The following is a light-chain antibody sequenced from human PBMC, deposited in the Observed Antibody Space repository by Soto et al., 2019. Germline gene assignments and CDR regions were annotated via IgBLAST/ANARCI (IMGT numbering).Light chain of an antibody. CDR3: QHYNSYPLT. Sequence: EIQMTQSPSTLSGSVGDRVTITCRASQTISSWLAWYQQKPGKAPKLLIYKASTLKSGVPSRFSGSGSGTDFTLTISSLQPEDFATYYCQHYNSYPLTFGGGTKVDIK. CDR1: QTISSW. CDR2: KAS. J-gene: IGKJ4*01. V-gene: IGKV1-5*03.